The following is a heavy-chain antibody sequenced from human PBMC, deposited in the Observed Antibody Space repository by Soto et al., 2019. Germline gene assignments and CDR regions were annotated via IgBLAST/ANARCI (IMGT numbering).Heavy chain of an antibody. D-gene: IGHD2-2*01. CDR1: GFTFSSYS. Sequence: GGSLRLSCAASGFTFSSYSMNWVRQAPGKGLERVSSISSSSSYIYYADSVKGRFTISRDNAKNSLYLQMNSLRAEDTAVYYCARDYGVVPAAISRYYYYYGMDVWGQGTTVTVSS. CDR2: ISSSSSYI. CDR3: ARDYGVVPAAISRYYYYYGMDV. V-gene: IGHV3-21*01. J-gene: IGHJ6*02.